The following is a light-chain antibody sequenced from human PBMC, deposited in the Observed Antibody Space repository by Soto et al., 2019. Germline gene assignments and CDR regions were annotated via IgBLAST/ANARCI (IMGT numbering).Light chain of an antibody. J-gene: IGKJ1*01. CDR2: AAS. CDR1: QGIANY. V-gene: IGKV1-27*01. Sequence: DIPMTQSPSSLSASVGDRVTITCRASQGIANYLAWYQQKPGKVPKLLIYAASTLQSGVPSRFSGSGSGSDFTLTISSLQPEDVATYYCQRYNSAPRTFGQGTKVEIK. CDR3: QRYNSAPRT.